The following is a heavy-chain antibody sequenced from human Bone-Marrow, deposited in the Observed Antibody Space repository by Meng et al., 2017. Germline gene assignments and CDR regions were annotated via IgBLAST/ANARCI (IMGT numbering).Heavy chain of an antibody. J-gene: IGHJ4*02. V-gene: IGHV3-23*01. CDR2: ISGSGGST. D-gene: IGHD5-24*01. CDR3: ASHVEMAPIDY. Sequence: GESLKICCAASGFTFSSYAMSWVRQAPGKGLEWVSAISGSGGSTYYADSVKGRFTISRDNSKNTLYLQMNSLRAEDTAVYYCASHVEMAPIDYWGQGTLVTVSS. CDR1: GFTFSSYA.